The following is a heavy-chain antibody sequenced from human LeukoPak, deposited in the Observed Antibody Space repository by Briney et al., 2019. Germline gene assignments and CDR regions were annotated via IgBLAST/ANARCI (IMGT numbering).Heavy chain of an antibody. CDR1: GFNFIDYS. CDR2: IGSSSGNT. J-gene: IGHJ4*01. CDR3: ARDHRYAFDN. Sequence: GGSLRLSCAASGFNFIDYSMNWVRQAPGKGLEWISYIGSSSGNTKYADSVKGRFTISRDKARNSLYLQMNSLRVEDTAMYYCARDHRYAFDNWGHGTLVTVSS. V-gene: IGHV3-48*01. D-gene: IGHD5-12*01.